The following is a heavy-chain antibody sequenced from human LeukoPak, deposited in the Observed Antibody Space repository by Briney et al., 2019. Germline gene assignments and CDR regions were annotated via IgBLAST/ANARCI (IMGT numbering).Heavy chain of an antibody. J-gene: IGHJ4*02. D-gene: IGHD1-1*01. V-gene: IGHV1-24*01. CDR2: FAPEDGET. Sequence: SVKVSCKVFGNTLTELSMHWVRQAPGKGLESMGGFAPEDGETIYAQQFQGRLTMTEDTSTDTAYMELSRLTSEDTAVYYCTTGRRYQLYDYWGQGTLVTVSS. CDR3: TTGRRYQLYDY. CDR1: GNTLTELS.